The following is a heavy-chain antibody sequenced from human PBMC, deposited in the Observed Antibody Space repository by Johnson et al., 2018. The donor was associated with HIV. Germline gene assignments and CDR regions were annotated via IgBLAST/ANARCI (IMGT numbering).Heavy chain of an antibody. D-gene: IGHD2-8*01. CDR1: GFTFSSYG. Sequence: VESGGGVVQPGGSLRLSCAASGFTFSSYGMHWVRQAPGKRLEWVANIKQDGSNKYYADTVKGRFTISRDNSKNTLYLQMNSLRAEDTAVYYCAKGLVYADPDDAFDIWGQGTMVTVAS. CDR2: IKQDGSNK. CDR3: AKGLVYADPDDAFDI. J-gene: IGHJ3*02. V-gene: IGHV3-30*02.